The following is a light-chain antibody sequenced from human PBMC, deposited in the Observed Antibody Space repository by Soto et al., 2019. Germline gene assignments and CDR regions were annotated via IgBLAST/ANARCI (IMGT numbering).Light chain of an antibody. V-gene: IGLV2-14*01. CDR1: SSDVGGYNY. J-gene: IGLJ1*01. CDR3: SSYTSSSTLYYV. Sequence: QSALTQPASVAGSPGQSITISCTGTSSDVGGYNYVSWDQQHPGKAPKLMIYDVSNRPSGVSNRFSGYKSGKTASLNISGLQAEDEADYYCSSYTSSSTLYYVFGTGTKVTVL. CDR2: DVS.